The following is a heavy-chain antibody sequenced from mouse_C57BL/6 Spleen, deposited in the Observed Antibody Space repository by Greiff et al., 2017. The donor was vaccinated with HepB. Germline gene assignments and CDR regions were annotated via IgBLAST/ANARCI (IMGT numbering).Heavy chain of an antibody. CDR1: GYTFTSYW. CDR2: IYPGNSDT. V-gene: IGHV1-5*01. J-gene: IGHJ1*03. D-gene: IGHD1-1*01. Sequence: EVQLQQTGTVLARPGASVKMSCKTSGYTFTSYWMHWVKQRPGQGLEWIGAIYPGNSDTSYNQKFKGKAKLTAVTSASTAYMELSSLTNEDSAVYYCTKESHGSSPHWYFDVWGTGTTVTVSS. CDR3: TKESHGSSPHWYFDV.